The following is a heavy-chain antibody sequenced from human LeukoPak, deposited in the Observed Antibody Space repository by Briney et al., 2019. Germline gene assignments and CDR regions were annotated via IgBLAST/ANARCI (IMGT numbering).Heavy chain of an antibody. CDR2: ISSFGSYT. CDR3: ARDGGYCSGGSCYSRAFDI. J-gene: IGHJ3*02. CDR1: GFTFSDYY. D-gene: IGHD2-15*01. Sequence: PGGSLRLSCAASGFTFSDYYMSWVRQAPGKGLEWVSYISSFGSYTNYADSVRGRLIISRDNANNSLYLQMNSLRAEDTAVYYCARDGGYCSGGSCYSRAFDIWGQGTMVTVSS. V-gene: IGHV3-11*05.